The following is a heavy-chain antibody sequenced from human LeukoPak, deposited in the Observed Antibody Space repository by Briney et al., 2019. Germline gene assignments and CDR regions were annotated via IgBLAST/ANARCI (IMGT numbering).Heavy chain of an antibody. Sequence: GGSLRLSCAASGFTFSSYAMSWVRQAPGKGLEWVSAISGSGGSTYYADSVKGRFTISRDNSKNTLYLQMNSLRAEDTAVYYCAKGYDILTGYYNTPLSTNFDYWGQGTLVTVYS. D-gene: IGHD3-9*01. J-gene: IGHJ4*02. CDR3: AKGYDILTGYYNTPLSTNFDY. V-gene: IGHV3-23*01. CDR2: ISGSGGST. CDR1: GFTFSSYA.